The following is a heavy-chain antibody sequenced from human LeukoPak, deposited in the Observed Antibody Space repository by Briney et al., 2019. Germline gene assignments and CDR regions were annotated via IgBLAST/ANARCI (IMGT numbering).Heavy chain of an antibody. CDR1: GGSISSSSYY. CDR3: ASIVVVVAATPFDY. CDR2: IYYSGST. V-gene: IGHV4-39*01. Sequence: SETLSLTCTVSGGSISSSSYYWGWIRPPPGKGLEWIGSIYYSGSTYYNPSLKSRVTIYVDTSKNQFSLKLSSVTAADTAVYYCASIVVVVAATPFDYWGQGTLVTVSS. J-gene: IGHJ4*02. D-gene: IGHD2-15*01.